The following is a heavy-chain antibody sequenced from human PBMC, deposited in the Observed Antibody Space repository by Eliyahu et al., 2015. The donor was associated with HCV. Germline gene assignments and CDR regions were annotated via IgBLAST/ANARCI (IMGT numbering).Heavy chain of an antibody. CDR3: ARDHGHYYDSSGYFDY. Sequence: VQLVESGGGLVKPGGSLXLSCAAXGFXFXDYYMSWIRQAPGKGLEWVSYISSSGSTIYYAXSVKGRFTISRDNAKNSLYLQMNSLRAEDTAVYYCARDHGHYYDSSGYFDYWGQGTLVTVSS. J-gene: IGHJ4*02. V-gene: IGHV3-11*04. CDR2: ISSSGSTI. CDR1: GFXFXDYY. D-gene: IGHD3-22*01.